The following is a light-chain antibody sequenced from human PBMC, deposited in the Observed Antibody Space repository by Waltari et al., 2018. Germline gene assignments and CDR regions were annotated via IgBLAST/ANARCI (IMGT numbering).Light chain of an antibody. Sequence: DIQMTQSPSSLSASVGDRVTITCRASESISTYLNWYQQKPGKAPNLLIFDASTLHPGVPSRFSGRGFRTEFTLTISNLRPEDFATYFCQQSYNTPLTFGGGTKVDIK. J-gene: IGKJ4*01. CDR1: ESISTY. CDR2: DAS. V-gene: IGKV1-39*01. CDR3: QQSYNTPLT.